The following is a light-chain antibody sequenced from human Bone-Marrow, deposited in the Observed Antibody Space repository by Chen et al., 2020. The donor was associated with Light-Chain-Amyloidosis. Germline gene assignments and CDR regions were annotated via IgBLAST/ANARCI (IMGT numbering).Light chain of an antibody. Sequence: SYELTQPPSVSVSPGQTARSTCPGDDLPTKYAYGYQQKPGQAPVLVIHRDTERPSGISERFSGSSSGTTATLTISGVQAEDEADYHCQSADSSGTYEVIFGGGTKLTVL. CDR2: RDT. J-gene: IGLJ2*01. V-gene: IGLV3-25*03. CDR3: QSADSSGTYEVI. CDR1: DLPTKY.